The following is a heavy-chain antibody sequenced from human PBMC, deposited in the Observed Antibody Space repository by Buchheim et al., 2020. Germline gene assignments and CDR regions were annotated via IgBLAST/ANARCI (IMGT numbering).Heavy chain of an antibody. Sequence: EVHLVESGGGLVQPGGSLRLSCAASGFTFSNYWMTWVRQAPGKGLECMANIKEDGSEKYYVDSVKGRFTISRDNAKNYLYLQMNSLRVEDTAVYYCARTECGSTSCYVDYYGMDVWGQGTT. D-gene: IGHD2-2*01. J-gene: IGHJ6*02. CDR3: ARTECGSTSCYVDYYGMDV. V-gene: IGHV3-7*01. CDR1: GFTFSNYW. CDR2: IKEDGSEK.